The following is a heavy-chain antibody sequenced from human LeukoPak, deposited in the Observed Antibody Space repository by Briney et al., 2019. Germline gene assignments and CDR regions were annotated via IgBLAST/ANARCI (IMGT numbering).Heavy chain of an antibody. Sequence: GESLKISCKGSGYSFTGYWIAWVRQMPGKGLEWMGIIYPDDSDARYSPSFQGQVTISADKSISTAYLQWSSLKASDTAIYYCARHYYDSSDFYYMDVWGKGTTVTISS. D-gene: IGHD3-22*01. CDR1: GYSFTGYW. J-gene: IGHJ6*03. V-gene: IGHV5-51*01. CDR3: ARHYYDSSDFYYMDV. CDR2: IYPDDSDA.